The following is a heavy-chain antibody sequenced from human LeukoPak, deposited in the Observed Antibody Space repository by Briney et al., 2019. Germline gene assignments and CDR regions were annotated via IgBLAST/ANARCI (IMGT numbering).Heavy chain of an antibody. J-gene: IGHJ5*02. V-gene: IGHV1-2*02. CDR1: GYTFTGYY. CDR3: ARDRIAAMYNWFDP. Sequence: ASVKVSCKASGYTFTGYYMHWVRQAPGQGLEWMGWINPNSGGTNYAQKFQGRVTMTRDTSISTAYMELSRLRSEDTAVYYCARDRIAAMYNWFDPWGQGTLVTVSS. CDR2: INPNSGGT. D-gene: IGHD5-12*01.